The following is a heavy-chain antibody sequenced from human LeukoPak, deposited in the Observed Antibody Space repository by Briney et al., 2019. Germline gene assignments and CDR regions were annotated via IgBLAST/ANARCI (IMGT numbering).Heavy chain of an antibody. Sequence: GASVKVSCKASGYPFTGYYMHWVRQAPRQGLEWMGWINPNSGGTNYAQKLQGRVTMTRDTSISTAYMELSRLRSDDTAVYYCARSIAAAGTRVFDYWGQGTLVTVSS. J-gene: IGHJ4*02. CDR1: GYPFTGYY. CDR3: ARSIAAAGTRVFDY. D-gene: IGHD6-13*01. CDR2: INPNSGGT. V-gene: IGHV1-2*02.